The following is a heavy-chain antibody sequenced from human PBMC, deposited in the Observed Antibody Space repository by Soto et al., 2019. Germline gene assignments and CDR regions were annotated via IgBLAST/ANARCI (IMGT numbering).Heavy chain of an antibody. V-gene: IGHV3-23*01. CDR3: AKTFWHEAVAGTVDY. CDR2: ISGSGGST. CDR1: GFTFSSYA. D-gene: IGHD6-19*01. J-gene: IGHJ4*02. Sequence: EVQLLESGGGLVQPGGSLRLSCAASGFTFSSYAMSWVRQAPGKGLEWVSGISGSGGSTYYADSVKGRFTISRDNSKNTLYLQMNSLRAEDTAVFYCAKTFWHEAVAGTVDYWGQGTLVTGSS.